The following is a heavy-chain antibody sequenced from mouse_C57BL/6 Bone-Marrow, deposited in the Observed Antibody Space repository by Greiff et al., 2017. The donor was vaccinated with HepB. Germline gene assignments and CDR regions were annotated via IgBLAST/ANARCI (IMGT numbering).Heavy chain of an antibody. V-gene: IGHV1-39*01. CDR3: ARDYYGSSYPPYWYFDV. CDR1: GYSFTDYN. CDR2: INPNYGTT. J-gene: IGHJ1*03. D-gene: IGHD1-1*01. Sequence: VQLKQSGPELVKPGASVKISCKASGYSFTDYNMNWVKQSNGKSLEWIGVINPNYGTTSYNQKFKGKATLTVDQSSSTAYMQLNSLTSEDSAVYYCARDYYGSSYPPYWYFDVWGTGTTVTVSS.